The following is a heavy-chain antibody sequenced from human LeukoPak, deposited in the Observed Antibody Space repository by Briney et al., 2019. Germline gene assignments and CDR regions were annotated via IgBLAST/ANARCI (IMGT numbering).Heavy chain of an antibody. V-gene: IGHV4-39*01. J-gene: IGHJ5*02. CDR3: ARQGVYGSGSRYWFDP. CDR2: FYYTGST. CDR1: GGSISSRTYY. Sequence: PSETLSLTCTVSGGSISSRTYYWGWIRQPPGKGLEWIGSFYYTGSTYYSPSLKSRVTISVDTSKSQFSLKLSSVTAADTAVYYCARQGVYGSGSRYWFDPWGQGTLVTVSS. D-gene: IGHD3-10*01.